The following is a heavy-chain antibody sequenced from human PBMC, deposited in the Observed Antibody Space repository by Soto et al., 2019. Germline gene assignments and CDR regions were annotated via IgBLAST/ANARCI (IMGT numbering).Heavy chain of an antibody. V-gene: IGHV1-46*01. Sequence: ASVKVSCKASGYTFTSSDMHWVRQAPGQGLEWIGIINPSGGSTSYAQKFQDRVTMTRDTSTSTVYMELSSLRSEDTAVYYCARDLGFGDGYNLPFDYWGQGTLVTLSS. CDR2: INPSGGST. CDR1: GYTFTSSD. CDR3: ARDLGFGDGYNLPFDY. J-gene: IGHJ4*02. D-gene: IGHD5-12*01.